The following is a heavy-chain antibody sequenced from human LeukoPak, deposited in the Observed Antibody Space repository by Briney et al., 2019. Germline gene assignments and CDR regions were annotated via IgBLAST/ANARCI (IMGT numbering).Heavy chain of an antibody. CDR3: SRESGPYSPFGH. CDR2: MLYSGTT. Sequence: SETLSLTCTVSGGSISSGGYYWSWIRQHPGAGLEWIGYMLYSGTTSYNPSLKSRVAISVDTSKNQFSLKLTSVTAADTAIYYCSRESGPYSPFGHWGQGILVTVTT. V-gene: IGHV4-31*03. D-gene: IGHD1-26*01. J-gene: IGHJ4*02. CDR1: GGSISSGGYY.